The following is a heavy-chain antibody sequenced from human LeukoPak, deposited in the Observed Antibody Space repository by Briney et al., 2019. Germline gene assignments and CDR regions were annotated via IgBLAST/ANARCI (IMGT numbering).Heavy chain of an antibody. J-gene: IGHJ4*02. V-gene: IGHV4-59*01. CDR2: IYYSGST. D-gene: IGHD6-19*01. CDR1: GGSISSYY. CDR3: ARGRQQWLASYFDY. Sequence: PSETLSLTCTVSGGSISSYYWSWIRQPPGKGLEWIGYIYYSGSTNYNPSLKSRVTISVDTSKNQFSLKLSSVTAAGTAVYYCARGRQQWLASYFDYWGQGTLVTVSS.